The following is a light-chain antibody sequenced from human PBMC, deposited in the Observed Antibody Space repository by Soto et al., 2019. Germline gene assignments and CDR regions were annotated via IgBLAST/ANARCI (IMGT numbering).Light chain of an antibody. CDR1: QSVLYSSNNKND. CDR2: WAS. CDR3: QQYYSSPQT. J-gene: IGKJ2*01. Sequence: DIVMTQSPDSLAVSLGERATINCKSSQSVLYSSNNKNDLAWYQQKPGQPPKLLIYWASTRESGVPDRFSGSGSGTDFTLPISSLQAEDVAVYYCQQYYSSPQTFGQGTKLEIK. V-gene: IGKV4-1*01.